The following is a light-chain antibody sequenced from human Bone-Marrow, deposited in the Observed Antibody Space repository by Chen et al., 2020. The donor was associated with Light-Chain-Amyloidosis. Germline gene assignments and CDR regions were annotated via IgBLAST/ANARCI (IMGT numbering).Light chain of an antibody. CDR3: QQYGTSPRT. Sequence: EIVLTQSPGTLSLSPGEGANLSCRASQTISSNYLTWYQHTVGQAPRLLIYGSSSRATGIPDRFTGSGSGTEFTLTINRLEPEDFAMYYCQQYGTSPRTFGGGTKVEIK. CDR1: QTISSNY. V-gene: IGKV3-20*01. CDR2: GSS. J-gene: IGKJ4*01.